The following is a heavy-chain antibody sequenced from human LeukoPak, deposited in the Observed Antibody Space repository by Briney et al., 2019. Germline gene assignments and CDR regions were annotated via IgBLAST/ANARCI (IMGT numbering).Heavy chain of an antibody. CDR2: INPNSGGT. CDR3: ARDSGEVPDY. J-gene: IGHJ4*02. CDR1: GYTFTGYY. D-gene: IGHD3-10*01. V-gene: IGHV1-2*02. Sequence: ASVKVSCKASGYTFTGYYMHWVRQAPGRGLEWMGWINPNSGGTNYAQNFQGRVTMTRDTSISTAYMELDRLRFDDTAVYYCARDSGEVPDYWGQGTLVTVSS.